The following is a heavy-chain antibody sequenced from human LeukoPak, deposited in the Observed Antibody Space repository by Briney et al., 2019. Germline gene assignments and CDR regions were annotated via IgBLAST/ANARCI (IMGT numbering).Heavy chain of an antibody. J-gene: IGHJ3*02. Sequence: ASVKVSCKASGYTFTSYGISWVRQAPGQGLEWMGWISAYNGNTNYAQNLQGRVTMTTDTSASTAYMELRSLRSDDTAVYYCARAAAGTGAFDIWGQGTMVTISS. CDR3: ARAAAGTGAFDI. CDR2: ISAYNGNT. V-gene: IGHV1-18*01. CDR1: GYTFTSYG. D-gene: IGHD6-13*01.